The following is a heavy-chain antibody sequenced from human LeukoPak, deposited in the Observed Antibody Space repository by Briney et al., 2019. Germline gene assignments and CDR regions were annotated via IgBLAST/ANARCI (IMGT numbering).Heavy chain of an antibody. V-gene: IGHV1-18*01. CDR1: GYTFTSYG. CDR3: ARERAGTTVDY. D-gene: IGHD1-1*01. J-gene: IGHJ4*02. CDR2: ISTYNGKT. Sequence: ASVKVSCKASGYTFTSYGISWVRQAPGQGLEWMGWISTYNGKTNYAHKLQGRVTMTTDTSTSTAHMELRSLRSDDTAVYYCARERAGTTVDYWGQGTLVTVSS.